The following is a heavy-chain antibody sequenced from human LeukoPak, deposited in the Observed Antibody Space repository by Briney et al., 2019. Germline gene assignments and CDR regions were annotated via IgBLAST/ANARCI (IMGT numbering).Heavy chain of an antibody. CDR1: GFTFSTYG. CDR2: MRYDGSKK. V-gene: IGHV3-30*02. J-gene: IGHJ6*03. D-gene: IGHD5-18*01. CDR3: AKDQKRGYSYGYVFYHYYMDV. Sequence: QPGGSLRLSCAASGFTFSTYGMHWVRQAPGKGLEWVAFMRYDGSKKYYADSVKGRFTISRDNSKNTLYLQMNNLRAEDTAVYYCAKDQKRGYSYGYVFYHYYMDVWGKGTTVTISS.